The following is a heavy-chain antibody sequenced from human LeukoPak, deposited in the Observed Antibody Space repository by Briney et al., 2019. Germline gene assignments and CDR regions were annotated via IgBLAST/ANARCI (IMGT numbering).Heavy chain of an antibody. CDR2: ISSSSRYI. CDR3: ASRSGYGRGFDY. D-gene: IGHD5-12*01. J-gene: IGHJ4*02. V-gene: IGHV3-21*01. CDR1: GFTFSSSS. Sequence: PGGSLRLFCAASGFTFSSSSMNWVRQAPGRGLEWVSSISSSSRYIYYAHSVKGRFTISRDNAKNSLYLQMNSLRAEDTAVYYCASRSGYGRGFDYWGQGTLVTVSS.